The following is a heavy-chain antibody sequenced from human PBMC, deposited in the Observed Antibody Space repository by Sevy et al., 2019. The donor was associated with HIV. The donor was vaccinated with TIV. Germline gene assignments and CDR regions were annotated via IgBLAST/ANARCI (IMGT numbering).Heavy chain of an antibody. CDR3: ARDAMRVGNSNYYYGMDV. D-gene: IGHD2-2*01. CDR1: GFTLSPYS. Sequence: GGSLRLSCAASGFTLSPYSMEWVRQAPGKGLEWVSHISSSSNIIYYADSAKGRFTVSRDNAMNSLYLRMDSLRDEDTAVYYCARDAMRVGNSNYYYGMDVWGQGTTVTVSS. V-gene: IGHV3-48*02. J-gene: IGHJ6*02. CDR2: ISSSSNII.